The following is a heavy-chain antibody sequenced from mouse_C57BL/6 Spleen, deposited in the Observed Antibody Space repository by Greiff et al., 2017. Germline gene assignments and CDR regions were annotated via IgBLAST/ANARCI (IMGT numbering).Heavy chain of an antibody. CDR1: GYAFSSSW. CDR2: IYPGDGDT. Sequence: QVQLQQSGPELVKPGASVKISCKASGYAFSSSWMNWVKQRPGKGLEWIGRIYPGDGDTNYNGKFKGKATLTADKSSSTAYMQLRSLTSEDSAVYFCASSHGISDWYFDVWGTGTTVTVSS. CDR3: ASSHGISDWYFDV. D-gene: IGHD1-1*01. V-gene: IGHV1-82*01. J-gene: IGHJ1*03.